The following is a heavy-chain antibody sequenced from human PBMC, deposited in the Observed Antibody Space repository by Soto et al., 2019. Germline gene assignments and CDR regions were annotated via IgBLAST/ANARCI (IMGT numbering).Heavy chain of an antibody. V-gene: IGHV3-53*01. CDR1: GFTVSSNY. Sequence: EVHLVECGGGLIQPGGSLRLTCAASGFTVSSNYMSWVRQAPGKGLEWVSVIYSGGSTYYADSVKGRFTISRDNSKNTLYLQMNSLRAEDTAVYYCARSPSSGWYYFDYWGQGTLVTVSS. D-gene: IGHD6-19*01. J-gene: IGHJ4*02. CDR2: IYSGGST. CDR3: ARSPSSGWYYFDY.